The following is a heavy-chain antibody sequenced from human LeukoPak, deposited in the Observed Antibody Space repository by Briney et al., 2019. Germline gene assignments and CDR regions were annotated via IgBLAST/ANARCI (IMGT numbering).Heavy chain of an antibody. CDR2: IIPILGIA. V-gene: IGHV1-69*04. D-gene: IGHD3-22*01. Sequence: SVKVSCKAYGGTFSGYGISWVRQAPGQGLEWMGRIIPILGIANYAQKFQGRVTITADKSTSTAYMELSSLRSEDTAVYYCARNRNYYDSSGHDAFDIWGQGTMVTVSS. J-gene: IGHJ3*02. CDR3: ARNRNYYDSSGHDAFDI. CDR1: GGTFSGYG.